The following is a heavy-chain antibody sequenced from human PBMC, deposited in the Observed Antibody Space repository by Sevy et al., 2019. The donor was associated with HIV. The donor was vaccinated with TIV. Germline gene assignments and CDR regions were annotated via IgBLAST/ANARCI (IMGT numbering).Heavy chain of an antibody. CDR2: ISGSGTRT. D-gene: IGHD3-22*01. V-gene: IGHV3-23*01. CDR1: GFSFDSYG. CDR3: GNGGGGHYDPDEIGYYFYYYNMDV. Sequence: GGSLRLSCAVSGFSFDSYGMTWVRQAPGKGLEWVSGISGSGTRTYYADSVKGRFIISRDNSKNTLYLQMNSLRSEDKAIYYCGNGGGGHYDPDEIGYYFYYYNMDVWGKGTTVTVSS. J-gene: IGHJ6*03.